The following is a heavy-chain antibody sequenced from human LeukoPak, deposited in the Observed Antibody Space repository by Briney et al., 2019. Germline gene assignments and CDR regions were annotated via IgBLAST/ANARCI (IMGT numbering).Heavy chain of an antibody. CDR2: INPNSGGT. J-gene: IGHJ4*02. D-gene: IGHD3-22*01. V-gene: IGHV1-2*02. Sequence: ASVKVSCMASGYTFTGYYMHWVRQAPGQGREWMGWINPNSGGTNYAQKFQGRDTMTRDTSIRTDYMELSRLRSDDTAVYYCARSSPDYYDKGYFDYWGQGTLVTVSS. CDR1: GYTFTGYY. CDR3: ARSSPDYYDKGYFDY.